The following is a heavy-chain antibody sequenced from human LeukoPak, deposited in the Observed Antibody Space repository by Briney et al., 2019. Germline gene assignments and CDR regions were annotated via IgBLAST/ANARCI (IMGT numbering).Heavy chain of an antibody. CDR1: GFTFSNYA. Sequence: GASLRLSCAASGFTFSNYAMSWVRQAPGKGLEWVSTISGSGGSTYYSDSVKGRFTISRDNSKNTLYLQMNSLRAEDTAVYYCAKDLNDYGGNSGRFDYWGQRTLVTVSS. V-gene: IGHV3-23*01. D-gene: IGHD4-23*01. J-gene: IGHJ4*02. CDR2: ISGSGGST. CDR3: AKDLNDYGGNSGRFDY.